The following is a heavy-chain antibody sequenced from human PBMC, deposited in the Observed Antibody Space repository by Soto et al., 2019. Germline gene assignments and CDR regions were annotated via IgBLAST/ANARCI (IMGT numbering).Heavy chain of an antibody. J-gene: IGHJ6*03. V-gene: IGHV4-34*01. CDR1: GGSFSGYY. D-gene: IGHD2-15*01. CDR2: INHSGST. CDR3: ARVPTTSLVGVYYYYYDMDV. Sequence: QVQLQQWGAGLLKPSETLSLTCAVYGGSFSGYYWGWIRQPPGKGLEWIGEINHSGSTNYNPSLKSRVTISVDTSKNQFSLKLSSVTAADTAVYYCARVPTTSLVGVYYYYYDMDVWGKGTTVTVSS.